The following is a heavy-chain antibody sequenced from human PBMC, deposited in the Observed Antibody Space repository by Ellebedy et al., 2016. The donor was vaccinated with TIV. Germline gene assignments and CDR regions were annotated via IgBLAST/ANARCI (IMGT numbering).Heavy chain of an antibody. CDR2: ILPISPTP. Sequence: ASVKVSCKASGGTFTTYTVTWVRQAPGQGLEWVGGILPISPTPNYAQKFQGRVTITADESANTAYMELSSLSSEDTAVYYCAGGKDSGNYVGWFDPWGQGTLVTVSS. J-gene: IGHJ5*02. D-gene: IGHD4-11*01. V-gene: IGHV1-69*13. CDR1: GGTFTTYT. CDR3: AGGKDSGNYVGWFDP.